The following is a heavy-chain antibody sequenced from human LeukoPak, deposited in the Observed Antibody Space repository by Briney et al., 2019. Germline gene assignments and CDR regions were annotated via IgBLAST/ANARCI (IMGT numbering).Heavy chain of an antibody. D-gene: IGHD3-10*01. CDR1: GGSISSSSYY. CDR2: IYYSGST. V-gene: IGHV4-39*01. CDR3: ARPGAYYYGSGSYYNGAFDI. Sequence: SETLSLTCTVSGGSISSSSYYWGWIRQPPGKGLEWIGSIYYSGSTYYNPSLKSRVTISVDTSKNQFSLKLSSVTAADTAVYYCARPGAYYYGSGSYYNGAFDIWGQGTMVTVSS. J-gene: IGHJ3*02.